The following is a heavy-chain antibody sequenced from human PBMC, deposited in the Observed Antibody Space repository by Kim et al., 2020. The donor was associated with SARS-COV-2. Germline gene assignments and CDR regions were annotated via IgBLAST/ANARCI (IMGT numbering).Heavy chain of an antibody. V-gene: IGHV3-53*01. J-gene: IGHJ4*02. CDR2: IHSAGTT. Sequence: GGSLRLSCAASEFSVNINYMGWVRQAPGKGLEWVSLIHSAGTTYYADSVKGRFTISSDKSKNTLYLQMNSLRPDDTAIYYCVMWKDFWGQGTLITVSS. D-gene: IGHD1-1*01. CDR1: EFSVNINY. CDR3: VMWKDF.